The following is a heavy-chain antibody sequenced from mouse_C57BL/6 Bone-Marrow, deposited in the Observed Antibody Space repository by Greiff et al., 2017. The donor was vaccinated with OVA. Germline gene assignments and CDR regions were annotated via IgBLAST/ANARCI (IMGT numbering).Heavy chain of an antibody. J-gene: IGHJ2*01. CDR2: IRLKSDNYAT. V-gene: IGHV6-3*01. Sequence: EVKLMESGGGLVQPGGSMKLSCVASGFTFSNYWMNWVRQSPEKGLEWVAQIRLKSDNYATHYAESVKGRFTISRDDSKSSVYLQMNNLRAEDTGIYYCTAIYYYFDYWGQGTTLTVSS. D-gene: IGHD1-1*01. CDR3: TAIYYYFDY. CDR1: GFTFSNYW.